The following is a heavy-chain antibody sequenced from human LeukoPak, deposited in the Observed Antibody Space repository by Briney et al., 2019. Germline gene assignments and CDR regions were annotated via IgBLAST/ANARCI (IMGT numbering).Heavy chain of an antibody. J-gene: IGHJ3*02. D-gene: IGHD5-18*01. CDR2: ISGSGGST. V-gene: IGHV3-23*01. Sequence: PGGSLRLSCAASGFTFGSYAMSWVRQAPGKGLEWVSAISGSGGSTYYADSVKGRFTISRDNSKNTLYLQMNSLRAEDTAVYYCAKDLGYSYGYGAFDIWGQGTMVTVSS. CDR3: AKDLGYSYGYGAFDI. CDR1: GFTFGSYA.